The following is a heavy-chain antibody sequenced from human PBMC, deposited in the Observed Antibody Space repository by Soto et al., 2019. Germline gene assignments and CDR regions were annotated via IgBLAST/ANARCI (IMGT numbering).Heavy chain of an antibody. CDR1: GGSFSGYY. J-gene: IGHJ5*02. D-gene: IGHD3-10*01. CDR2: INHSGST. CDR3: ARLRSYYYGSGSYSP. Sequence: PEETLSLTCAVYGGSFSGYYWSWIRQPPGKGLEWIGEINHSGSTNYNPSLKSRVTMSVDTSKNQFSLKLSSVTAADTAVYYCARLRSYYYGSGSYSPWGQGTLVTVSS. V-gene: IGHV4-34*01.